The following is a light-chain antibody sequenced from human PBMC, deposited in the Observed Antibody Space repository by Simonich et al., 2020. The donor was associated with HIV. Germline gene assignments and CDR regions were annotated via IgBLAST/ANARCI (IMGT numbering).Light chain of an antibody. V-gene: IGLV1-47*01. CDR3: GAWDDSLRGTV. CDR1: SSNIGSNY. J-gene: IGLJ3*02. Sequence: QSVLSQPPSASGTPGQTVTILCSGSSSNIGSNYGYWSQQLPGTAPKRLIYRNNQRPSGVPDLFSGTKSGTSAARDISGLRSEEEADYYCGAWDDSLRGTVFGGGTKLTVL. CDR2: RNN.